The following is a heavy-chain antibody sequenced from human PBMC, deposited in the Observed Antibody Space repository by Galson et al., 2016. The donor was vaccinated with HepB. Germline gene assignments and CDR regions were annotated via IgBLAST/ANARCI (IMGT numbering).Heavy chain of an antibody. CDR1: GDTFRRYA. Sequence: SVKVSCKASGDTFRRYAMNWVRQAPGQGLEWMGGIIPMYGTADYAQKFQGRVTITADESTGTAYMELSSLRSEDTAVYYCASGARDYDSSGYHYRGRGFDYWGQGTLVTVSS. V-gene: IGHV1-69*13. CDR2: IIPMYGTA. CDR3: ASGARDYDSSGYHYRGRGFDY. D-gene: IGHD3-22*01. J-gene: IGHJ4*02.